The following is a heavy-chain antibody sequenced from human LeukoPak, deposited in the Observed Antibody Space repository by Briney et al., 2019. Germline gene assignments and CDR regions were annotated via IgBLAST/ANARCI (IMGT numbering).Heavy chain of an antibody. J-gene: IGHJ4*02. Sequence: PGGSLRLSCAASGFTFSSYSMNWVRQAPGKGLEWVSYISSSSSTIYYADSVKGRFTISRDNAKNLLYLQMNSLRAEDTAVYYCARDTLAVAGTVDYWGQGTLVTVSS. CDR3: ARDTLAVAGTVDY. D-gene: IGHD6-19*01. CDR2: ISSSSSTI. V-gene: IGHV3-48*01. CDR1: GFTFSSYS.